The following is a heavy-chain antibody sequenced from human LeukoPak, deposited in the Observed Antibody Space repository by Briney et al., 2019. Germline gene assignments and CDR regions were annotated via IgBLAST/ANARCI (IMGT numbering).Heavy chain of an antibody. J-gene: IGHJ6*03. CDR3: ARTTTVRGTYYMDV. D-gene: IGHD3-10*01. CDR1: GGSISGYY. Sequence: PSETLSLTCTVSGGSISGYYWSWIRQPPGKGLEWIGYLHYSGSTNYNPSLKSRVTISVDTSKNRFSLKLRPVTAADTAVYYCARTTTVRGTYYMDVWGKGTTVTVSS. CDR2: LHYSGST. V-gene: IGHV4-59*01.